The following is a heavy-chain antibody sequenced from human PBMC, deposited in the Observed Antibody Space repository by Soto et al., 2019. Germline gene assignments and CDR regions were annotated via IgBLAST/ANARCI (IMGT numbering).Heavy chain of an antibody. J-gene: IGHJ6*02. Sequence: ASVKVSCKASGYTFTSYDINWVRQATGQGLEWMGWMNPNSGNTGYAQKFQGRVTMTRNTSISTAYMELSSLRSEDTAVYYCARFMVRGVIPQRYYYYYGMDVWGQGTMVTVSS. D-gene: IGHD3-10*01. CDR3: ARFMVRGVIPQRYYYYYGMDV. CDR2: MNPNSGNT. V-gene: IGHV1-8*01. CDR1: GYTFTSYD.